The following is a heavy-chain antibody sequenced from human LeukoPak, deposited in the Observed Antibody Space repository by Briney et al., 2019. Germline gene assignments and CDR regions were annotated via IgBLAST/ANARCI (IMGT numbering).Heavy chain of an antibody. V-gene: IGHV3-23*01. J-gene: IGHJ4*02. Sequence: GGSLRLSCAASGFTFSSYGMSWVRQAPGKGLEWVSGIIGSLISTYYADSVKGRFTISRDNSKNTLYLQMNSLRAEDTAVYYCAKAPVVGIITMVRGVTSPSFGYFDYWGQGTLVTVSS. CDR2: IIGSLIST. CDR1: GFTFSSYG. CDR3: AKAPVVGIITMVRGVTSPSFGYFDY. D-gene: IGHD3-10*01.